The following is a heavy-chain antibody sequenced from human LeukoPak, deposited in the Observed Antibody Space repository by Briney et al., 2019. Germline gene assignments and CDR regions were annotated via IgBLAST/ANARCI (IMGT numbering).Heavy chain of an antibody. Sequence: SETLSLTCTVSGYSISSGYYWGWIRQPPGKGLEWTGSIDHSGSTYYNPSLKSRITISVDTSKNQFSLKLSSVTAADTAVYYCARGPYALYYFDYWGQGTLVTVSS. J-gene: IGHJ4*02. CDR2: IDHSGST. V-gene: IGHV4-38-2*02. D-gene: IGHD4-17*01. CDR1: GYSISSGYY. CDR3: ARGPYALYYFDY.